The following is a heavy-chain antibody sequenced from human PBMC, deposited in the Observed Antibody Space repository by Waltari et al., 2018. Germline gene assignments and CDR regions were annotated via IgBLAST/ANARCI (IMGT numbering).Heavy chain of an antibody. CDR2: FQDRGKP. D-gene: IGHD3-3*01. CDR3: ARGQWGAAGTQEWYYFDL. CDR1: GGSINTGHYS. J-gene: IGHJ2*01. Sequence: QVQLRESGPGVVKPLETLSLNCAVSGGSINTGHYSPWNWIRQPPGKGLEWIGFFQDRGKPKYNPSLKGRVAISIDTSKNQYSLRLTSVTVADTATYYCARGQWGAAGTQEWYYFDLWGRGTLVTVSS. V-gene: IGHV4-61*01.